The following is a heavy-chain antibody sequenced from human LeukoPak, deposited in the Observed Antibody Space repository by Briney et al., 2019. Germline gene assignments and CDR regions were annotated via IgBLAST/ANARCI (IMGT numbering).Heavy chain of an antibody. CDR3: AGITMVRGVILFDY. J-gene: IGHJ4*02. Sequence: PSETLSLTCTVSGGSFSSGSYYWSWIRQPPGKGLEWIGYIYYSGSTNYNPSLKSRVTISVVTSKNQFSLKLSSVTAADTAVYYCAGITMVRGVILFDYWGQGTLVTVSS. D-gene: IGHD3-10*01. CDR1: GGSFSSGSYY. CDR2: IYYSGST. V-gene: IGHV4-61*01.